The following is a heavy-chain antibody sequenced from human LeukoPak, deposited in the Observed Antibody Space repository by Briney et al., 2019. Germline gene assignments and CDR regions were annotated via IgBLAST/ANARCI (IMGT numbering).Heavy chain of an antibody. V-gene: IGHV4-39*01. Sequence: PSETLSLTCTVSGGSLSSSSYYWGWIRQPPGKRLEWIGNIYYSGRTYYNPSLKSRVAISVDTSKNRFSLNLSSVTAADTAVYYCARTDCSSTSCQTADWGQGTLVTVSS. CDR2: IYYSGRT. J-gene: IGHJ4*02. D-gene: IGHD2-2*01. CDR1: GGSLSSSSYY. CDR3: ARTDCSSTSCQTAD.